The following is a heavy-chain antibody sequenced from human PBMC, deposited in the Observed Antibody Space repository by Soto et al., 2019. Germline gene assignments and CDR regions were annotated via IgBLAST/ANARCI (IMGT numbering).Heavy chain of an antibody. V-gene: IGHV3-30*14. CDR3: ARDIYYDASGYFDY. CDR2: TSYDGSDQ. CDR1: GFSFSSFA. D-gene: IGHD3-22*01. J-gene: IGHJ4*02. Sequence: GGYLRLSCATSGFSFSSFAMHWVRQAPGRGLEWLALTSYDGSDQYNAKSVKGRFTISRDNSKKTLYLHMNGLSAEDTAVYFCARDIYYDASGYFDYWGQGT.